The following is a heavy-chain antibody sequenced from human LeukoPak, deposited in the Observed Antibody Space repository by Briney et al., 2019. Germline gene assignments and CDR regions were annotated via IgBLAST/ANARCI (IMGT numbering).Heavy chain of an antibody. CDR1: GFTFSSYW. V-gene: IGHV3-7*01. D-gene: IGHD6-13*01. J-gene: IGHJ4*02. Sequence: GGSLRLSCAASGFTFSSYWMSWVCQAPGKGLEWVANIKQDGSEKYYVDSVKGRFTISRDNAKNSLYLQMNSLRAEDTAVYYCARDRSGAYSSSWYRGGDWGQGTLVTVSS. CDR3: ARDRSGAYSSSWYRGGD. CDR2: IKQDGSEK.